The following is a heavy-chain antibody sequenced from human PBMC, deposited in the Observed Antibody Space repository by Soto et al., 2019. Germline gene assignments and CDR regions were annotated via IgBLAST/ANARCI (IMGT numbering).Heavy chain of an antibody. Sequence: QVHLVQSGAEVKKPGSSVKVSCKDSGGTFSSYAISWMRQAPGQGLEWMGGLIPIFGTANYAQKFQGRVTITADESTSTAYMELSSMRSEDTAVYYCARATAAGTMFDYWGQGTLVTVSS. J-gene: IGHJ4*02. CDR2: LIPIFGTA. CDR3: ARATAAGTMFDY. CDR1: GGTFSSYA. D-gene: IGHD6-13*01. V-gene: IGHV1-69*01.